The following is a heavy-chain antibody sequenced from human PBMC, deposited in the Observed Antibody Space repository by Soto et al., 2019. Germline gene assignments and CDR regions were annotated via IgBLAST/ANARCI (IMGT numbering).Heavy chain of an antibody. Sequence: GGSLRLSCAASGFSFSTSGMHWVRQAPGKGLEWVAVIPYDGSHQYYADSVKGRFTISRDNSKNTLHLQMNSLRPEDTAVYYCAKLLVLEGEVQDFDYWGQGALVTASA. J-gene: IGHJ4*02. D-gene: IGHD3-3*01. CDR2: IPYDGSHQ. CDR3: AKLLVLEGEVQDFDY. CDR1: GFSFSTSG. V-gene: IGHV3-30*18.